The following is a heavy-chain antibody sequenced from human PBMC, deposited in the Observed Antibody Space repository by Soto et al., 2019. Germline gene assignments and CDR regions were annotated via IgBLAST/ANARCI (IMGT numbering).Heavy chain of an antibody. Sequence: QVQLQQWGAGLLKPSETLSLTCAVYGGSFSGYYWSWIRQPPGKGLEWIGEINHSGSTNYNPSLKSRVTTSVDTSKNQFSLKLSSVTAADTAVYYCASRRPNYYYYGMDVWGQGTTVTVSS. V-gene: IGHV4-34*01. CDR3: ASRRPNYYYYGMDV. J-gene: IGHJ6*02. CDR2: INHSGST. CDR1: GGSFSGYY.